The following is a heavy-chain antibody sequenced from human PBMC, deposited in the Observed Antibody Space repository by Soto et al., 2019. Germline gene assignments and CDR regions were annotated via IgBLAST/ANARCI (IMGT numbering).Heavy chain of an antibody. CDR1: GYIFTNYW. CDR2: IYPGDSDT. Sequence: GESLKISCKGSGYIFTNYWIAWVRQMPGKGLEWIGIIYPGDSDTKYSPPFQGQVTISADKSISTAYLQWSSLKASDTAMYYCARTAAAGKYYYGMDVWGQGTTVTVSS. J-gene: IGHJ6*02. CDR3: ARTAAAGKYYYGMDV. V-gene: IGHV5-51*01. D-gene: IGHD6-13*01.